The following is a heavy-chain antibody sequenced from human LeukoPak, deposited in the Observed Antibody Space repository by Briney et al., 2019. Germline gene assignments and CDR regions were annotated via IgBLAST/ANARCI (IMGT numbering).Heavy chain of an antibody. V-gene: IGHV3-30*02. Sequence: PGGSLRLSCAASGFTFSSYSMNWVRQAPGKGLEWVAFIRYDGSNKYYADSVKGRFTISRDNSKNTLYLQMNSLRAEDTAVYYCAKETYFDGLMVYWGQGTLVTVSS. CDR1: GFTFSSYS. D-gene: IGHD3-9*01. CDR3: AKETYFDGLMVY. CDR2: IRYDGSNK. J-gene: IGHJ4*02.